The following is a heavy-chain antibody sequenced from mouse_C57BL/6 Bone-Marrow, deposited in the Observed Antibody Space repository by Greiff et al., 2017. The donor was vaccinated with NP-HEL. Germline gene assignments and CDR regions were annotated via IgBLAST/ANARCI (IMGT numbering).Heavy chain of an antibody. J-gene: IGHJ2*01. V-gene: IGHV1-74*01. CDR2: IHPSDSDT. Sequence: QVQLKESGAELVKPGASVPVSFPASGYTFTSYWMHWVKQRPGQGLEWIGRIHPSDSDTHYNQKFKGKATLTVDKSSSTAYMQLSSLTSEDAAVYYCATDGNDHYWGQGTTLTVSS. CDR1: GYTFTSYW. D-gene: IGHD2-1*01. CDR3: ATDGNDHY.